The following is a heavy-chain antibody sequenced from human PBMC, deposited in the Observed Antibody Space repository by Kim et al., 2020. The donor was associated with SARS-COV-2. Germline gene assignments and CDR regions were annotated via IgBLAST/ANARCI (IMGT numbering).Heavy chain of an antibody. Sequence: ASVKVSCKASGCTFTGYYMHLVRQAPGQGLEWMGWTNPNSGGTNYAQKFQGRVTMTRDTSISTAYMELSRLRSDDTAVYYCASLENGSGSYLGGYYYYGMDVWGQGTTVTVSS. CDR3: ASLENGSGSYLGGYYYYGMDV. V-gene: IGHV1-2*02. J-gene: IGHJ6*02. CDR2: TNPNSGGT. D-gene: IGHD3-10*01. CDR1: GCTFTGYY.